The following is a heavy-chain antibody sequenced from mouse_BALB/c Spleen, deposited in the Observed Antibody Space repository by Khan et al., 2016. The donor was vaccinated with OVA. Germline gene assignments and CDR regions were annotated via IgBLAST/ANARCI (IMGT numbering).Heavy chain of an antibody. CDR3: ARPPYFSYTLDH. D-gene: IGHD2-10*01. CDR1: GYTFTSYG. V-gene: IGHV9-3-1*01. J-gene: IGHJ4*01. Sequence: QIQLVQSGPELKKPGETVKISCKASGYTFTSYGMNWVKQSPGKALKWMGWINTYTGEPTYADDFKGRFAFSLETSASTAYLQINNLKNEDTATYFCARPPYFSYTLDHWGQGTLVTVSS. CDR2: INTYTGEP.